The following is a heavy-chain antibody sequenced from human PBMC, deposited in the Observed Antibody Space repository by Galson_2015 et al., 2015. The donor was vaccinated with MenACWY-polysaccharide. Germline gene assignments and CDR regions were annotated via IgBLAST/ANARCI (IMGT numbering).Heavy chain of an antibody. CDR2: MNPNSGNS. J-gene: IGHJ4*02. CDR3: ARTFGDFDY. V-gene: IGHV1-8*01. D-gene: IGHD3-10*01. Sequence: GQGLELMAWMNPNSGNSGYAQKFHGRVTLTKDTSINTAYLELSSLRSEDTAMYYCARTFGDFDYWGQGTLVTVSS.